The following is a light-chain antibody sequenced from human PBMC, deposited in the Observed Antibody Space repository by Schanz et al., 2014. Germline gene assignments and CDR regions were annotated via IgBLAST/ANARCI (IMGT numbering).Light chain of an antibody. V-gene: IGLV2-14*03. Sequence: QSALTQPASVSGSPGQSITISCTGTSSDLGGYNYVSWYQHHPGKVPKLLIYDVANRPSGVSNRFSGSKSGNTASLTISGLQAEDEADYHCSSHTAITTAVVFGGGTKVTVL. CDR1: SSDLGGYNY. J-gene: IGLJ2*01. CDR2: DVA. CDR3: SSHTAITTAVV.